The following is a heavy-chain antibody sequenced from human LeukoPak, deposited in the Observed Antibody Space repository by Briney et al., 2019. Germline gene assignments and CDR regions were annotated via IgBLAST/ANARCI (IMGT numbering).Heavy chain of an antibody. CDR1: GFTFRSHA. CDR3: ARDYSGWYVFDY. D-gene: IGHD6-19*01. Sequence: PGGSLRLSCAASGFTFRSHAIRWVRQAPGKGLEWVAFISWDGNIQYYAESVKGRFTLSRDNSKNTVYLQMNSLRIEDTAVYYCARDYSGWYVFDYWGQGTLVAVSP. V-gene: IGHV3-30-3*01. J-gene: IGHJ4*02. CDR2: ISWDGNIQ.